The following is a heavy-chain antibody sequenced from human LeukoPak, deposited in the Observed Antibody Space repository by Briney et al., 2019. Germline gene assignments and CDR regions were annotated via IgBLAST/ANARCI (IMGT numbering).Heavy chain of an antibody. CDR3: ANGLWELRSVDY. CDR1: GFTFSSYA. CDR2: NSGSGGST. V-gene: IGHV3-23*01. D-gene: IGHD1-26*01. J-gene: IGHJ4*02. Sequence: GGSLRLSCAASGFTFSSYAMSWVRQAPGKGLEWVSANSGSGGSTYYADSVKGRFTISRDNSKNTLYLQMNSLRAEDTAVYYCANGLWELRSVDYWGQGTLVTVSS.